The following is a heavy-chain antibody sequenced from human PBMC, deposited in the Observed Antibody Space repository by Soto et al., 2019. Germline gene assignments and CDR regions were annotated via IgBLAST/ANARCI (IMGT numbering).Heavy chain of an antibody. Sequence: QVQLMQSGAEVKKPGASVKVSCKASGDTFTDYYIHWVRQAPGQGLEWMGTVNPSGGHTTYAQHFLGRVTMTRDTSISTLYMEVTSLTSDDTAVYYCVRGGHVVVVTAALDYWGQGTLVTVSS. CDR3: VRGGHVVVVTAALDY. J-gene: IGHJ4*02. CDR1: GDTFTDYY. V-gene: IGHV1-46*01. CDR2: VNPSGGHT. D-gene: IGHD2-21*02.